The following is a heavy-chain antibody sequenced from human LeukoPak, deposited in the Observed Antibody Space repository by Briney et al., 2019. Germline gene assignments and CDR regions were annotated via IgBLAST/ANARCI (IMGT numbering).Heavy chain of an antibody. Sequence: GGSLRLSCAASGFTFSSYSMNWVRQAPGKGLEWVSSISSSSSYIYYADSVKGRFTISRDNSKNTLYLQMNSLRAEDTAVYYCAKDVALVRGVISAFDIWGQGTMVTVSS. CDR2: ISSSSSYI. J-gene: IGHJ3*02. CDR1: GFTFSSYS. CDR3: AKDVALVRGVISAFDI. V-gene: IGHV3-21*04. D-gene: IGHD3-10*01.